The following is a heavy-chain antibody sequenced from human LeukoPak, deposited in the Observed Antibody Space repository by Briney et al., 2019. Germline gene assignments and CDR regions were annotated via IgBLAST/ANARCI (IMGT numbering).Heavy chain of an antibody. CDR1: GGSFSGYF. V-gene: IGHV4-34*01. J-gene: IGHJ6*03. D-gene: IGHD6-6*01. CDR2: INESGST. CDR3: ARVQYSSPSNFYYYYMDV. Sequence: SETLSLTCAVFGGSFSGYFWSWIRQPPGKGLEWIGEINESGSTNYNPSLKSRVTISLDTSKRQFSLKLSSVAAADTAVYYCARVQYSSPSNFYYYYMDVWGKGTTVTVSS.